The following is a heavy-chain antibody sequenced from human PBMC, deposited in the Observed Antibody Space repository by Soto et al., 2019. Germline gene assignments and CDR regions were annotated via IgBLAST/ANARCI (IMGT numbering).Heavy chain of an antibody. V-gene: IGHV3-15*07. CDR3: TTVGGLYDYVWGSYRYRSGAYYYGMDV. CDR1: GFTFSNAW. Sequence: GGSLRLSCAASGFTFSNAWMNWVRQAPGKGLEWVGRIKSKTDGGTTDYAAPVKGRFTISRDDSKNTLYLQMNSLKTEDTAVYYCTTVGGLYDYVWGSYRYRSGAYYYGMDVWGQGTTVTVSS. J-gene: IGHJ6*02. CDR2: IKSKTDGGTT. D-gene: IGHD3-16*02.